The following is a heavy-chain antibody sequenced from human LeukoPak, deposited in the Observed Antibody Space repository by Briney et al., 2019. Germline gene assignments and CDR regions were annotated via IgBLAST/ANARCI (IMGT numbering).Heavy chain of an antibody. Sequence: SETLSLTCAVYGGSFSGYYWSWIRQPPGKGLEWIGEINHSGSTNYNPSLKSRVTISEDTSKNQFSLKLSSVTAADTAVYYCARARFIVVVPAAIDIDAFDIWGQGTMVTVSS. V-gene: IGHV4-34*01. CDR1: GGSFSGYY. J-gene: IGHJ3*02. D-gene: IGHD2-2*01. CDR3: ARARFIVVVPAAIDIDAFDI. CDR2: INHSGST.